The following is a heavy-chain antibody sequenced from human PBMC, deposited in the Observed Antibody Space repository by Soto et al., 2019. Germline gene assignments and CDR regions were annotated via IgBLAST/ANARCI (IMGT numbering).Heavy chain of an antibody. CDR2: ISSSSSYI. CDR1: GFTFSYYS. D-gene: IGHD3-22*01. CDR3: ARVVDYYDPYYYYGMDV. Sequence: EVQLVESGGGLVKPGGSLRLSCAASGFTFSYYSMNWVRQAPGKGLEWVSSISSSSSYISYADSVKGRFTISRDNAKNSLYLQTNSLRAEDTAVYYCARVVDYYDPYYYYGMDVWGQGTTVTVSS. V-gene: IGHV3-21*01. J-gene: IGHJ6*02.